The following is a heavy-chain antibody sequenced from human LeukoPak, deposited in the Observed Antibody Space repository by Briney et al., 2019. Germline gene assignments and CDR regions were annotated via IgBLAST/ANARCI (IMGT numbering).Heavy chain of an antibody. CDR2: INSDGSEG. CDR3: AGSSYSSSSSV. V-gene: IGHV3-7*03. D-gene: IGHD6-6*01. Sequence: GGSLRLSCAASEFIVSSYYMSWSRQAPGKGLEWVASINSDGSEGYYADVVKGRFTISRDNAKNSLYLQINSLRAEDTAVYYCAGSSYSSSSSVWGQGTMVTVSS. CDR1: EFIVSSYY. J-gene: IGHJ3*01.